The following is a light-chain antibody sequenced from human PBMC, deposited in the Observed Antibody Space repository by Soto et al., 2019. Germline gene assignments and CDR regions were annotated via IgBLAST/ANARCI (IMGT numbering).Light chain of an antibody. V-gene: IGKV3-15*01. Sequence: EIVMTQSPATLSVSPGERATLSCRASQSVSSNLAWYQQKHGQAPRLLIYGASTRATGIPARFSGSGSGTEFTLTISSLQSEDFAVYYCQQYNYWPPETFGQGTKVEIK. J-gene: IGKJ1*01. CDR3: QQYNYWPPET. CDR2: GAS. CDR1: QSVSSN.